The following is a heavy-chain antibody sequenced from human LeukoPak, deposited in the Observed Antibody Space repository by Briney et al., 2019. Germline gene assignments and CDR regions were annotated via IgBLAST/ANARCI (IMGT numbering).Heavy chain of an antibody. D-gene: IGHD4-17*01. V-gene: IGHV1-2*02. CDR3: ARNYGHNSKYFDF. CDR1: GYTFSDYF. Sequence: ASVKVSCKASGYTFSDYFMHWVRQAPGQGLEWMGWISPEGGDTHYAQRFQGRVTMTRDTSISAAYVELTSLSSDDTAVYYCARNYGHNSKYFDFWGKGTLVTVSS. CDR2: ISPEGGDT. J-gene: IGHJ4*02.